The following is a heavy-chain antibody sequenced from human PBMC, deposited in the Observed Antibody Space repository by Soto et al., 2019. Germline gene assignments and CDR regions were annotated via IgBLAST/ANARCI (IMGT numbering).Heavy chain of an antibody. CDR3: ARDDVLCDGGRCYGVPLDV. V-gene: IGHV3-66*01. Sequence: GGSLRLSCAASGFTVSSKYMSWVRQAPGEGLEWVSLIQSGGPTYYADSVKGRFTISRDTSENTLHLQMDSLRAEDTAVYYCARDDVLCDGGRCYGVPLDVWAKGTTVTVSS. CDR2: IQSGGPT. J-gene: IGHJ6*04. D-gene: IGHD2-15*01. CDR1: GFTVSSKY.